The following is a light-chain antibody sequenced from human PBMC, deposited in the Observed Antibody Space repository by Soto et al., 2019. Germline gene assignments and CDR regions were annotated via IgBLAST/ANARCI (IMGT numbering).Light chain of an antibody. CDR3: QQYNTYSYT. J-gene: IGKJ2*01. Sequence: DIQMTQSPSTLSASVGDRVTITCRASQSIDTWLAWYQQKPGKAPKLLIYQASLLESGVPSRFSGSGSGTEFPLTISSLQPDDFATYFCQQYNTYSYTFGRGTKLEIK. CDR2: QAS. CDR1: QSIDTW. V-gene: IGKV1-5*03.